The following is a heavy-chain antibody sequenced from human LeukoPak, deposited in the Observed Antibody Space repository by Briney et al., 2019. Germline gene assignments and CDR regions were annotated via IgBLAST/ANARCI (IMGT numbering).Heavy chain of an antibody. V-gene: IGHV3-30*04. CDR2: ISYDGGSG. D-gene: IGHD5-24*01. J-gene: IGHJ4*02. CDR1: GFSFRTYS. Sequence: GGSLRLSCAASGFSFRTYSVHWVRQAPGKGLECVAAISYDGGSGHYADSVKGRFTISRDNAKNSLYLQMNSLRAEDTAIYYCTRVGYIDEGIDYWGQGTLVTVSS. CDR3: TRVGYIDEGIDY.